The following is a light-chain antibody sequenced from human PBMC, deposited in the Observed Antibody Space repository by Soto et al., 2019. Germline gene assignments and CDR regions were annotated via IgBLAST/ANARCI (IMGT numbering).Light chain of an antibody. CDR1: ISNIGSNI. CDR2: SNS. CDR3: ASWDDSLDGLYV. J-gene: IGLJ1*01. Sequence: QPVLTQPPSVSGTPGQRVTISCSGSISNIGSNIVQWYQQLPGTAPKLLIYSNSQRPSGVPARFSGSTSGTSASLAIGGLQSEDEADYYCASWDDSLDGLYVFGTGTKVTVL. V-gene: IGLV1-44*01.